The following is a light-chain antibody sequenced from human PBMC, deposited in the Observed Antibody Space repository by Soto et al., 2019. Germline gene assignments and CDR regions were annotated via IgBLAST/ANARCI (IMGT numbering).Light chain of an antibody. J-gene: IGLJ1*01. Sequence: QSVLTQPASVSGSTGQSITISCTGTSSDVGGYNYVSWYQQHPGKAPKLMIYDVSNRPSGVSNRFSGSKSGNTASLTISGLQAEDEADYYGSSYTSSSTLGYVFGTGTKLTVL. CDR3: SSYTSSSTLGYV. CDR1: SSDVGGYNY. V-gene: IGLV2-14*01. CDR2: DVS.